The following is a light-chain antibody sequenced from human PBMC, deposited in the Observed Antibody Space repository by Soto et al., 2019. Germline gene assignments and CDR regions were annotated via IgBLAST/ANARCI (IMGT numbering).Light chain of an antibody. Sequence: EIVLTQSPVTLSVSPGERVTLSCRASQRLSSNLAWYQQRPGQAPRLLIYGASIRATDIPARFIGSGSGTEFTLTISSLQPEDFTVYSCLQYHNLWAFGQGTKVDIK. CDR3: LQYHNLWA. CDR2: GAS. CDR1: QRLSSN. J-gene: IGKJ1*01. V-gene: IGKV3-15*01.